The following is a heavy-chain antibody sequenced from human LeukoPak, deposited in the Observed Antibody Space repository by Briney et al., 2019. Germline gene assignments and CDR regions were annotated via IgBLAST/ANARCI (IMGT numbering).Heavy chain of an antibody. CDR1: GFTFSGYW. J-gene: IGHJ4*02. CDR2: IKQDGSEK. D-gene: IGHD6-19*01. V-gene: IGHV3-7*01. CDR3: ARHGRQWLVPFDY. Sequence: GGSLRLSCAASGFTFSGYWMSWVRQAPGKGLEWVANIKQDGSEKYYVDSVKGRFTISRDNAKNSLYLQMNSLRAEDTAVYYCARHGRQWLVPFDYWGQGTLVTVSS.